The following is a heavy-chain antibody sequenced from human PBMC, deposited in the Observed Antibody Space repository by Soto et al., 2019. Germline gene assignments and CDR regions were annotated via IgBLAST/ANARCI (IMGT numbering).Heavy chain of an antibody. CDR2: IFYSGST. V-gene: IGHV4-59*11. J-gene: IGHJ4*02. CDR1: GGSISGHY. CDR3: ARVGSSGWSPDY. D-gene: IGHD6-19*01. Sequence: SETLSLTCSVSGGSISGHYWTWIRQSPGKGLEWIGYIFYSGSTNYNPSLKSRVTISVDTSKNQFSLKMSSVTAADTAVYYCARVGSSGWSPDYWGRGTLVTVSP.